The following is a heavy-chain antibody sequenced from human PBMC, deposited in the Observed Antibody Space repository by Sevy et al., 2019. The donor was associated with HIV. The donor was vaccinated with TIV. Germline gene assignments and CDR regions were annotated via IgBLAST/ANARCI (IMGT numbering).Heavy chain of an antibody. CDR3: ASDYS. CDR1: GLTFSRHW. V-gene: IGHV3-7*01. Sequence: GGSLRLSCAASGLTFSRHWMTWVRQAPGKGLEWVANINQDGSEEFYLDSVKGRFTISRDNAKNSLHLQMISLRVEDTAMYYCASDYSWGQGTLVTVSS. J-gene: IGHJ4*02. CDR2: INQDGSEE.